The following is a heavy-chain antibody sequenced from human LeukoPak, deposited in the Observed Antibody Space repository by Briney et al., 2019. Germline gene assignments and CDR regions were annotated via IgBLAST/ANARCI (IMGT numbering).Heavy chain of an antibody. V-gene: IGHV3-48*01. Sequence: GGSLRLSCAASGFIFSNYNMNWVRQAPGKGLEWVSYISTTGSTIYYADSVKGRFTISRDNVKNSLYLQMNSLRAEDSAVHYCARDSIAVAADLDYWGQGTLVTVSS. CDR2: ISTTGSTI. CDR3: ARDSIAVAADLDY. CDR1: GFIFSNYN. D-gene: IGHD6-19*01. J-gene: IGHJ4*02.